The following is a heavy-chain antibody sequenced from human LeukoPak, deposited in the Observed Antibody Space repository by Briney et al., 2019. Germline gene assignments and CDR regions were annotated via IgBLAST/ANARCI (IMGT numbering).Heavy chain of an antibody. Sequence: GGSLRLSCAASGFTFDDYGMSWVRQAPGKGLEWVSGINWNGNTNYADSVKGRFTVSRDNAKNSLYLQMNSLRAEDTAVYYCATYSSSNGREFQYWGQGTLVTVSS. CDR3: ATYSSSNGREFQY. J-gene: IGHJ1*01. CDR1: GFTFDDYG. V-gene: IGHV3-20*04. CDR2: INWNGNT. D-gene: IGHD2-2*01.